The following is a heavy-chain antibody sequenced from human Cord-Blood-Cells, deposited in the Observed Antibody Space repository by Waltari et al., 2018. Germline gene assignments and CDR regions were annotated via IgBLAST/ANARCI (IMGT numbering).Heavy chain of an antibody. V-gene: IGHV1-18*01. CDR3: ARGISMVRGVIAFDI. Sequence: QVQLVPSGAEVKKPGASVKVSCKASGYTFPSYVIRWVRQAPGQGLEWMGWISAYNGNTNYAQKLQGRVTMTTDTSTSTAYMELRSLRSDDTAVYYCARGISMVRGVIAFDIWGQGTMVTVSS. D-gene: IGHD3-10*01. CDR1: GYTFPSYV. J-gene: IGHJ3*02. CDR2: ISAYNGNT.